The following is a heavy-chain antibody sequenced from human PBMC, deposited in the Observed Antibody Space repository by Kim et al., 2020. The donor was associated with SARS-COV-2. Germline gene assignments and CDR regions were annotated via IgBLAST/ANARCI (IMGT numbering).Heavy chain of an antibody. D-gene: IGHD6-13*01. CDR3: ARGLEGSSWYTNYYYYGMDV. J-gene: IGHJ6*02. Sequence: ASVKVSCKASGYTFTSYAMHWVRQAPGQRLEWMGWINAGNGNTKYSQKFQGRVTITRDTSASTAYMELSSLRSEDTAVYYCARGLEGSSWYTNYYYYGMDVWGQGTTVTVSS. CDR2: INAGNGNT. V-gene: IGHV1-3*01. CDR1: GYTFTSYA.